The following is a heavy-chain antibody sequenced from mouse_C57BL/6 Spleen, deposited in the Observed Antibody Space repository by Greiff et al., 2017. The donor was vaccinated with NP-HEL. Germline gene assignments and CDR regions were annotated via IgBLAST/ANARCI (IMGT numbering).Heavy chain of an antibody. CDR1: GFTFSDYY. V-gene: IGHV5-16*01. CDR3: ARDPPDV. J-gene: IGHJ1*03. Sequence: EVHLVESEGGLVQPGRSMKLSCTASGFTFSDYYMAWVRQVPEKGLEWVANINYDGSSTYYLDSLKSRFIISRDNAKNILYLQMSSLKSEDTATYYCARDPPDVWGTGTTVTVSS. CDR2: INYDGSST.